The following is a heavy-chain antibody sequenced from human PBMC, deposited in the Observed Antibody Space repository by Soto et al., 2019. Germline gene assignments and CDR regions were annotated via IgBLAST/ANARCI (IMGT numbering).Heavy chain of an antibody. V-gene: IGHV4-34*01. Sequence: SETLSLTCAVYGGSLSGYYWSWIRQPPGTGLEWIGEINHSGSTNYNTFLKSRVTIPVDTSKNQLSLRLSSVTAAETAVYSCARGAGFEVEAALRVSPYDYWGQGTLVTVSS. J-gene: IGHJ4*02. CDR3: ARGAGFEVEAALRVSPYDY. CDR1: GGSLSGYY. CDR2: INHSGST. D-gene: IGHD6-6*01.